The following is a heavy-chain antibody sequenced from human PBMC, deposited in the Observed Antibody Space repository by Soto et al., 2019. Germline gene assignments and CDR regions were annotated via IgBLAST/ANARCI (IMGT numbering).Heavy chain of an antibody. CDR3: AKEMYPRTVLDSSSPWGDY. CDR2: MSYAGSYK. V-gene: IGHV3-30*18. D-gene: IGHD6-6*01. CDR1: GFTFSDYG. Sequence: VGSLRLSCAVSGFTFSDYGMHWVRQAPGKGLEWVAVMSYAGSYKYYADSVKGRFTISRDLSGNTLFLQMNSLRLEDTAAYLCAKEMYPRTVLDSSSPWGDYWGQGTLVTVSS. J-gene: IGHJ4*02.